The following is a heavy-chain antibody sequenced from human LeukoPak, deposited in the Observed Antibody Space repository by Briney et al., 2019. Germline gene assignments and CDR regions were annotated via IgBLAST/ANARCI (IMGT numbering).Heavy chain of an antibody. CDR3: ARTRGQADV. Sequence: PSETLSLTCTVSGGSISSYYWSWIRQPPGKGLEWIGYIYYSGSTNYNPSRKSRVTISVDTSKNQFSLKLSSVTAADTAVYYCARTRGQADVWGQGTTVTVSS. CDR2: IYYSGST. J-gene: IGHJ6*02. D-gene: IGHD5-24*01. CDR1: GGSISSYY. V-gene: IGHV4-59*01.